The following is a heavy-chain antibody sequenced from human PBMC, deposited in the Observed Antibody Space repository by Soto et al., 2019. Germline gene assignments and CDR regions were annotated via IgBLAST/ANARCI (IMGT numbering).Heavy chain of an antibody. CDR1: GGSLLGNSYY. CDR3: ARASVRITVFGIVFAEYYYVMDV. V-gene: IGHV4-61*01. D-gene: IGHD3-3*01. J-gene: IGHJ6*02. CDR2: TYYSGST. Sequence: PSETLSLTCTVSGGSLLGNSYYWILIRQSPGKGLEWICYTYYSGSTNYHPALKSRVTISVDMSQNQFYLKLSSVTAAETAVYYCARASVRITVFGIVFAEYYYVMDVWGQGTTVTVS.